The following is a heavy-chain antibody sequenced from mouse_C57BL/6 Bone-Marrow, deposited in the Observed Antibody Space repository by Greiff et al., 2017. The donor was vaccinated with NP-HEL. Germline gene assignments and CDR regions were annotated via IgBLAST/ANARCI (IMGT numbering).Heavy chain of an antibody. CDR1: GFTFSDYY. D-gene: IGHD1-1*01. CDR3: ARDRGTTVVARDYYAMDY. Sequence: EVQVVESEGGLVQPGSSMKLSCTASGFTFSDYYMAWVRQVPEKGLEWVANINYDGSSTYYLDSLKSRFIISRDNAKNILYLQMSSLKSEDTATYYCARDRGTTVVARDYYAMDYWGQGTSVTVSS. CDR2: INYDGSST. J-gene: IGHJ4*01. V-gene: IGHV5-16*01.